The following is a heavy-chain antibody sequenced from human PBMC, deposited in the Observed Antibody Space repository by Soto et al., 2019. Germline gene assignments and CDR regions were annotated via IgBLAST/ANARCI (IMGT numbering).Heavy chain of an antibody. D-gene: IGHD2-2*01. Sequence: SATLSLTCAVYGGSFSGYYWSWIRQPPGKGLEWIGEINHSGSTNYNPSLKSRVTISVDTSKNQFSLKLSSVTAADTAVYYCARGGRYCISTSCSRMDVWGQGTTVT. CDR1: GGSFSGYY. V-gene: IGHV4-34*01. J-gene: IGHJ6*02. CDR2: INHSGST. CDR3: ARGGRYCISTSCSRMDV.